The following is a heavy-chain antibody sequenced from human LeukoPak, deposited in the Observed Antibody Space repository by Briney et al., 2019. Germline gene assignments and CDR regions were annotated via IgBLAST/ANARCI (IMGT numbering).Heavy chain of an antibody. Sequence: PGGSLRLSCAASGFTFTNYALHWVRQAPGKGLEWVAVIFYDGSNKYYADSVKGRFTISRDNSKDTLYLQMNSLRPEDTAVYYCARTGGITFGGAAPVRRYYYYMDVWGKGTTVTISS. J-gene: IGHJ6*03. V-gene: IGHV3-30*04. CDR2: IFYDGSNK. CDR1: GFTFTNYA. CDR3: ARTGGITFGGAAPVRRYYYYMDV. D-gene: IGHD3-16*01.